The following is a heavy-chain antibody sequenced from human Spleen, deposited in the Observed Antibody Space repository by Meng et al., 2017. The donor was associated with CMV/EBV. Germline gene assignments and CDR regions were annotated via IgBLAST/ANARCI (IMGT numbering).Heavy chain of an antibody. D-gene: IGHD2-21*01. CDR1: GGSISSGDYY. CDR3: ARIGPLFWFDP. CDR2: IYYSGDT. V-gene: IGHV4-30-4*08. Sequence: CPVSGGSISSGDYYWSWIRQPPGKGLEWIGYIYYSGDTYYSPSLKSRPAISIDRSKNQFSLKLTSVTAADTAVYYCARIGPLFWFDPWGLGTLVTVSS. J-gene: IGHJ5*02.